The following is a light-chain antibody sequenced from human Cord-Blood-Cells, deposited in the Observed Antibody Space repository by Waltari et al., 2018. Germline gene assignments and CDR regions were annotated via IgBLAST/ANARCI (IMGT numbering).Light chain of an antibody. CDR3: SSYTSSSPL. V-gene: IGLV2-14*01. J-gene: IGLJ2*01. CDR1: SSDGGGYKY. Sequence: QSALTQPASVSGSPGQSITISCTGTSSDGGGYKYVSWYQQHPGKAPKLMIYEVSNRPSGVSNRFSGSKSGNTASLTISGLQAEDEADYYCSSYTSSSPLFGGGTKLTVL. CDR2: EVS.